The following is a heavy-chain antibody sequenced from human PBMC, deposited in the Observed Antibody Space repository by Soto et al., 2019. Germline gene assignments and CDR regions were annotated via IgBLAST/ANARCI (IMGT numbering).Heavy chain of an antibody. CDR3: AKAGRLVINWFDP. V-gene: IGHV3-23*01. D-gene: IGHD2-21*01. CDR1: GFTFSNYA. CDR2: ITGSGGGT. J-gene: IGHJ5*02. Sequence: GGSLRLSCAASGFTFSNYAMTWVRQAPGRGLEWVSSITGSGGGTYYADSVKGRFTISRDNSKDTLFLQMNSLRAEDTAVYYCAKAGRLVINWFDPWGQGTLVTVSS.